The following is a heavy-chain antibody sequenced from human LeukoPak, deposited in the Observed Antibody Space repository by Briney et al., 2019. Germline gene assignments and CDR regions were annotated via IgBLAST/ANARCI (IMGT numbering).Heavy chain of an antibody. Sequence: GGSLRLSCAASGFTFDDYAMHWVRQAPGKGLEWVSLISGDGGNTYYADSVKGRFTISRDNSKNSLYLQMNSLRTEDTALYYCAKAYMGNYYYYYMDVWGKGTTVTVSS. J-gene: IGHJ6*03. CDR1: GFTFDDYA. CDR3: AKAYMGNYYYYYMDV. D-gene: IGHD7-27*01. V-gene: IGHV3-43*02. CDR2: ISGDGGNT.